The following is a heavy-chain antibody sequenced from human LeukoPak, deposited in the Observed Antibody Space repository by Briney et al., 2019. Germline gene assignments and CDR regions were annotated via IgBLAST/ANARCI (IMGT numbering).Heavy chain of an antibody. Sequence: PSETLSLTCTVSGGSISSSSYYWGWIRQPPGKGLEWIGSIYYSGSTYYNPSLKSRVTISVDTSKNQFSLKLSFVTAADMAVYYCASPYNYYDSSGYFYPGAFDIWGQGKMVTVSS. CDR1: GGSISSSSYY. CDR3: ASPYNYYDSSGYFYPGAFDI. CDR2: IYYSGST. D-gene: IGHD3-22*01. J-gene: IGHJ3*02. V-gene: IGHV4-39*01.